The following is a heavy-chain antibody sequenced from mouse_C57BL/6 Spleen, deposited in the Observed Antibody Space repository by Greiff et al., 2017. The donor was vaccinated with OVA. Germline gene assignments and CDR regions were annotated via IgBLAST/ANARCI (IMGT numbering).Heavy chain of an antibody. CDR3: ARSGSSLTY. CDR2: INPYNGGT. D-gene: IGHD1-1*01. J-gene: IGHJ3*01. CDR1: GYTFTDYY. Sequence: EVQLQQSGPVLVKPGASVKMSCKASGYTFTDYYMNWVKQSHGKSLEWIGVINPYNGGTSYNQKFKGKATLTVDKSSSTAYMELNSLTSEDSAVYYCARSGSSLTYWGQGTLVTVSA. V-gene: IGHV1-19*01.